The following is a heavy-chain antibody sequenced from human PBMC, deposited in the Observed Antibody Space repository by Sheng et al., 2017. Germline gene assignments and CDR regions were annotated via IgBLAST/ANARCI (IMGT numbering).Heavy chain of an antibody. CDR1: GYSISSGYY. Sequence: QVQLQESGPGLVKPSETLTLTCGVSGYSISSGYYWGWIRQPPGKGLEWIGSIFHSGSSYCNPSLKSRVIISVDTSKNQFSLRLGSVTGADTALYYCARGSVVGTTPFDYWGQGTLVIVSS. D-gene: IGHD1-7*01. CDR2: IFHSGSS. CDR3: ARGSVVGTTPFDY. J-gene: IGHJ4*02. V-gene: IGHV4-38-2*01.